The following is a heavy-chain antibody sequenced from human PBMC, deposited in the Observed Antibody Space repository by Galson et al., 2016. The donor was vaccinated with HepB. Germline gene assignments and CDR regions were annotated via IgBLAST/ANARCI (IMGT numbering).Heavy chain of an antibody. V-gene: IGHV5-51*01. J-gene: IGHJ4*02. CDR2: IYPGDSDT. CDR1: GYRFSSYY. Sequence: QSGAEVKKPGESLKISCKGSGYRFSSYYIAWVRQMPGKGLEWMGIIYPGDSDTRYSLSFQGQVTISADKSITTAYLQWSSLKASDTAIYYCARSFQAYYFDYWGQGALVTVSS. CDR3: ARSFQAYYFDY.